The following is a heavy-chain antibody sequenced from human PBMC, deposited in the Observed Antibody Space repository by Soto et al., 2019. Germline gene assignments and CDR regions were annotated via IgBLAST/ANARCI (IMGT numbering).Heavy chain of an antibody. CDR2: IIPIFGTA. CDR3: ALERSNNHIPGY. Sequence: SVQVSCKASGGTFSSYAISWVRQAPGQGLEWMGGIIPIFGTANYAQKFQGRVTITADESTSTAYMELSSLRSEDTAVYYCALERSNNHIPGYWGQGTLVTVSS. J-gene: IGHJ4*02. D-gene: IGHD2-2*01. CDR1: GGTFSSYA. V-gene: IGHV1-69*13.